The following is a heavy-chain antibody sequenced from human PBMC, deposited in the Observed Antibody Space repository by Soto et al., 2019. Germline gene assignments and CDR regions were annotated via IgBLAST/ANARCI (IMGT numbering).Heavy chain of an antibody. CDR3: AREYGNYGADY. D-gene: IGHD4-17*01. Sequence: QVPLVQSGAEVKKPGASVKVSCKASGYTFTTYGIDWVRQAPGQGLEWMGWISGYNGNTNHAQKLQRRVTMTSDTSTNTAHVELRSLRSDDTAVYYCAREYGNYGADYRGQGTLVTVSS. CDR2: ISGYNGNT. V-gene: IGHV1-18*01. J-gene: IGHJ4*02. CDR1: GYTFTTYG.